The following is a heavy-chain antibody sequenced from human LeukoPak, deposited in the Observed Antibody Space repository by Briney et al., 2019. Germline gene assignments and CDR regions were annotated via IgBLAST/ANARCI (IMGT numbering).Heavy chain of an antibody. D-gene: IGHD5-18*01. CDR1: GDTFSSYA. CDR2: IIPILGIA. CDR3: ASSVGAMVTYYYYGMDV. Sequence: SVKVSCKASGDTFSSYAISWVRQAPGQGLEWMGGIIPILGIANYAQKFQGRVTITADKSTSTAYMELSSLRSEDTAVYYCASSVGAMVTYYYYGMDVWGQGTTVTVSS. J-gene: IGHJ6*02. V-gene: IGHV1-69*10.